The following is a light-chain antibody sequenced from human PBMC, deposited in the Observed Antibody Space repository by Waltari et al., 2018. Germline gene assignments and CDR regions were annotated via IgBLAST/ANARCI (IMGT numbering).Light chain of an antibody. Sequence: QSALTQPASVSGSPGQSITTSCTGTSSDIGNYYIFSWYQRQSVKAPKLTIYEVTKRPSGVSDRFSGSKSGNTASLTISGLQAEDEADYYCCSYAGTTIYVLFGGGTKLTVL. CDR3: CSYAGTTIYVL. CDR1: SSDIGNYYI. V-gene: IGLV2-23*02. J-gene: IGLJ2*01. CDR2: EVT.